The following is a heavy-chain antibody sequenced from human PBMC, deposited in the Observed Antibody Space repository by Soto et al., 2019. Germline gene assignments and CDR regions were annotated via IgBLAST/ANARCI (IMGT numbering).Heavy chain of an antibody. D-gene: IGHD2-2*01. CDR3: ARDLGINNVVGWFDP. V-gene: IGHV3-48*03. CDR2: ISSSGSTI. CDR1: GFTFSSYE. Sequence: GGSLRLSCAASGFTFSSYEMNWVRQAPGKGLEWVSYISSSGSTIYYADSVKGRFTISRDNAKNSLYLQMNSLRAEDTAVYYCARDLGINNVVGWFDPCGQGTLLTVSS. J-gene: IGHJ5*02.